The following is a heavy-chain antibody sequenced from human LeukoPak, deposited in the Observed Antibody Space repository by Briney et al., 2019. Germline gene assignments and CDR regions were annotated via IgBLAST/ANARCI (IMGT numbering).Heavy chain of an antibody. D-gene: IGHD6-13*01. J-gene: IGHJ4*02. Sequence: GGSLRLSCAASGFTVSSNYMSWVRQAPGKGLEWVSVIYSGGSTYYADSVKGRFTISRDNSKNTLYLQMNSLRAEDTAVYYCAKAVSIAAAFDYWGQGTLVTVSS. CDR2: IYSGGST. CDR1: GFTVSSNY. V-gene: IGHV3-53*01. CDR3: AKAVSIAAAFDY.